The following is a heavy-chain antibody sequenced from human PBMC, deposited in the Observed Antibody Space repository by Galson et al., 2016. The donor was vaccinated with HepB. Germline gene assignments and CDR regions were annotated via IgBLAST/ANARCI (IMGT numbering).Heavy chain of an antibody. Sequence: SLRLSCAASGFTFSSYWMHWVRQAPGRRLVWVSRINTDGSRTNYADSVKGRVTISRDNAKNTLYLQMNSLRAEDTAVYYCARAGFKGFSNGMDVWGQGTTVTVSS. V-gene: IGHV3-74*01. CDR2: INTDGSRT. CDR1: GFTFSSYW. D-gene: IGHD2/OR15-2a*01. J-gene: IGHJ6*02. CDR3: ARAGFKGFSNGMDV.